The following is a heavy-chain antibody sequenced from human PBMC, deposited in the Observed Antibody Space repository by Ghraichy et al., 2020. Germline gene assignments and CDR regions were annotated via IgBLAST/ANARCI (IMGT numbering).Heavy chain of an antibody. CDR2: ISSTSSSI. V-gene: IGHV3-48*02. CDR1: GFTFSSYG. J-gene: IGHJ6*02. Sequence: GGSLRLSCAASGFTFSSYGMNWVRQAPGKGLEWVSYISSTSSSIYYADSVKGRFTMSRDNAKKSLYLQMNSLRDEDTAVYYCVTAPYYDFWSGFQGFAMDVWGQGPTVTVAS. CDR3: VTAPYYDFWSGFQGFAMDV. D-gene: IGHD3-3*01.